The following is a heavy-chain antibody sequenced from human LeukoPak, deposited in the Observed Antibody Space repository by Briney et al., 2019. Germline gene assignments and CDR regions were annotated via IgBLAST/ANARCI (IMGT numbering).Heavy chain of an antibody. CDR3: ARAIADYYYYYMDV. J-gene: IGHJ6*03. Sequence: GGSLRLSCAASGFTFSSYWMSWVRQAPGKGLEWVANIKQDGSEKYYVDSEKGRFTISRDNAKNSLYLQMNSLRAEDTAVYYCARAIADYYYYYMDVWGKGTTVTVSS. D-gene: IGHD2-21*01. CDR2: IKQDGSEK. CDR1: GFTFSSYW. V-gene: IGHV3-7*01.